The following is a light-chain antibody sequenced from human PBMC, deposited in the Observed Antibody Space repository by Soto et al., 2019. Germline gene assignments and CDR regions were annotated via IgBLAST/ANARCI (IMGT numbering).Light chain of an antibody. CDR2: DAS. CDR3: QQYNSYSVT. CDR1: QSISSW. Sequence: DIKMTQSPPTLSASVGDRVTITCRASQSISSWLAWFQQKPGKAPKLLIYDASNWQSGVPSRFSGSGSGTEFTLTISSLQPDDFATYYCQQYNSYSVTFGQGTKVEIK. V-gene: IGKV1-5*01. J-gene: IGKJ1*01.